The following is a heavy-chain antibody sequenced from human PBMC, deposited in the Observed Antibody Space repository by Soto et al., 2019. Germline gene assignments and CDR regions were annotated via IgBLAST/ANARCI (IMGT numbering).Heavy chain of an antibody. CDR2: ISSSGTVT. Sequence: PGGSVRLSCAASGFTFRDYDMSWIRQAPGKGLEWVSCISSSGTVTYYADSVKGRFTISRDNAKNSLYVEMNSLRVEDTAVYNWVKKGMSDYARNYWGQGTLVTSPQ. J-gene: IGHJ4*02. CDR1: GFTFRDYD. CDR3: VKKGMSDYARNY. D-gene: IGHD2-2*01. V-gene: IGHV3-11*01.